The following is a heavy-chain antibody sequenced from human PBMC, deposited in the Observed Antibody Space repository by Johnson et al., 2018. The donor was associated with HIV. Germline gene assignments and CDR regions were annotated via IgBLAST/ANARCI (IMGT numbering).Heavy chain of an antibody. CDR3: ATGSSGIGAFDI. Sequence: QVQLVESGGGVVQPGRSLRLSCVVSGFTFSSNGMHWVRQAPGKGLEWVAFIRFDGSSKYYGDSVKGRFSISRDNSKNTLYLQMNSLRAEDTAVYYCATGSSGIGAFDIWGQGTMVTVSS. V-gene: IGHV3-30*02. J-gene: IGHJ3*02. CDR1: GFTFSSNG. D-gene: IGHD1-26*01. CDR2: IRFDGSSK.